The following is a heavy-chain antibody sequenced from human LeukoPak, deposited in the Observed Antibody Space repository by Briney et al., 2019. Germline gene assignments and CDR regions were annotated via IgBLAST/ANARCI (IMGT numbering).Heavy chain of an antibody. D-gene: IGHD6-6*01. CDR1: GFTFSSYA. J-gene: IGHJ4*02. V-gene: IGHV3-23*01. Sequence: GGSLRLSCAASGFTFSSYAMSWVRQAPGKGLEWVSGISGSGGSTYYADSVKGRFTISRDNSKNTLYLQMSSLRAEDTAVYYCAKGLYSSSSYFDYWGQGTLVTVSS. CDR3: AKGLYSSSSYFDY. CDR2: ISGSGGST.